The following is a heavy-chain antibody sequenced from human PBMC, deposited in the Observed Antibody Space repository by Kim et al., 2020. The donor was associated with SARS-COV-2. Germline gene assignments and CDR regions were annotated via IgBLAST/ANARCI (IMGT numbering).Heavy chain of an antibody. CDR2: IRGSGGST. Sequence: GGSLRLSCAASGFTFSSYAMSWVRQAPGKGLEWVSAIRGSGGSTYYADSVKGRFTISRDNSKNTLYLQMNSLRAEDTAVYYCAKGGIAVAGKAGGYFDYWGQGTLVTVSS. CDR1: GFTFSSYA. CDR3: AKGGIAVAGKAGGYFDY. V-gene: IGHV3-23*01. D-gene: IGHD6-19*01. J-gene: IGHJ4*02.